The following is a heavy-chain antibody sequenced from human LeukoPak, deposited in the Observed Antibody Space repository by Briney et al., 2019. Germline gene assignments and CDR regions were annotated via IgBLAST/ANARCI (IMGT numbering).Heavy chain of an antibody. CDR3: ARDTHDSSGYLGY. CDR2: ISNSGSSI. D-gene: IGHD3-22*01. V-gene: IGHV3-11*04. J-gene: IGHJ4*02. Sequence: GGSLRLSCAASGFTFSDSYMTWIRQAPGKGLEWVSYISNSGSSIYYADSVKGRFTTSRDNAKSSLYLQMNSLRAEDTAVYYCARDTHDSSGYLGYWGQGTLVTVSS. CDR1: GFTFSDSY.